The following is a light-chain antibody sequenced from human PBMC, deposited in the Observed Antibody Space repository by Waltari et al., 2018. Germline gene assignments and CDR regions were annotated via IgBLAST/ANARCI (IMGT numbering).Light chain of an antibody. Sequence: LIYGASTRATGIPDRFSGSGSGTDFTLTISRLEPEDFELCFCQQYSDSPRTFGQGTKVEIK. J-gene: IGKJ1*01. V-gene: IGKV3-20*01. CDR3: QQYSDSPRT. CDR2: GAS.